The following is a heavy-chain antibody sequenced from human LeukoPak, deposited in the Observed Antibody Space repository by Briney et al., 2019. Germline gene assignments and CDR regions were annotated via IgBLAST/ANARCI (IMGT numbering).Heavy chain of an antibody. CDR2: IYPGDSNI. CDR1: GYNFATYW. J-gene: IGHJ5*02. Sequence: GESLKISCKGSGYNFATYWIAWVRQMPGRGLKWMGIIYPGDSNIKYSPSFQGLVTISADKSISTAYLQWSSLKASDTAVYYCARSSYSHYNTPFDCFDPWGQGTLVTVSS. V-gene: IGHV5-51*01. D-gene: IGHD4-11*01. CDR3: ARSSYSHYNTPFDCFDP.